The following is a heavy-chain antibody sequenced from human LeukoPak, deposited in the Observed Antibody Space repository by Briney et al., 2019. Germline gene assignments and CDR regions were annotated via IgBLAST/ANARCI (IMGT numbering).Heavy chain of an antibody. V-gene: IGHV1-46*03. CDR2: INPSDGSR. CDR1: GYTFSNYY. CDR3: VRAYNREQLPGPTNAPFDY. J-gene: IGHJ4*02. Sequence: ASVKVSCKASGYTFSNYYMHWVRQAPGQGLEWMGIINPSDGSRSYTQKFQGRVTMTRDTSKSTGYMELSSLRSEDTAVYYCVRAYNREQLPGPTNAPFDYWGQGTLVSVSS. D-gene: IGHD1-14*01.